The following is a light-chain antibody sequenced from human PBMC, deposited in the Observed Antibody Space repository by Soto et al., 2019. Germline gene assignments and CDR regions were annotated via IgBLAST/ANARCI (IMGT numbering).Light chain of an antibody. V-gene: IGLV2-11*01. J-gene: IGLJ1*01. CDR2: DVT. Sequence: QSALTQPRSVSGSPGQSVTISCTGTSSDVGGYDFVSWFQQYPGKAPKLIIYDVTKGPSGVPDRFSGSKSGNTASLTISGLQTDAEADYYCCSYAASYTHVFGNGTKVT. CDR1: SSDVGGYDF. CDR3: CSYAASYTHV.